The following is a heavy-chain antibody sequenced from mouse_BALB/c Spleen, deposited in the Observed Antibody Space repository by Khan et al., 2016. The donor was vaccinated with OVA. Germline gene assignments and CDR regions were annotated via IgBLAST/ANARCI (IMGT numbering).Heavy chain of an antibody. Sequence: VQLQESGPGLVAPSQSLSITCTVSGFSLTDYAVSWIRQPPGKGLEWLGVIWGGGSKYYNSALKSRLSISKDNSKSQVFLKMNSLQTDDTAMYYCAKDPPYYAMDYWGQGISVTVSS. CDR3: AKDPPYYAMDY. J-gene: IGHJ4*01. V-gene: IGHV2-6-5*01. CDR1: GFSLTDYA. CDR2: IWGGGSK.